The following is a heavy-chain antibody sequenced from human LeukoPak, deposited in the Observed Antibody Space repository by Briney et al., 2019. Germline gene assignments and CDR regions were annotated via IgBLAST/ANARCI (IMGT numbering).Heavy chain of an antibody. D-gene: IGHD6-6*01. Sequence: GGSLRLSCAASGFTFSNYAMSWVRQAPGRGLEWVSAISGSGATTYYADSVKGRFTISRDNAKNSLYLQMNSLRAEDTAVYYCASYLIAARPSRYWGQGTLVTVSS. CDR3: ASYLIAARPSRY. CDR2: ISGSGATT. CDR1: GFTFSNYA. V-gene: IGHV3-23*01. J-gene: IGHJ4*02.